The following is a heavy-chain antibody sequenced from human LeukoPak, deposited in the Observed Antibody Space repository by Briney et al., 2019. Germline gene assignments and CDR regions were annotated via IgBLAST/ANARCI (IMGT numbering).Heavy chain of an antibody. CDR3: VKYIAVPGEQLLGDY. CDR1: GFTFSSYA. CDR2: ISGSGGST. J-gene: IGHJ4*02. V-gene: IGHV3-23*01. D-gene: IGHD6-19*01. Sequence: GGSLRLSCAASGFTFSSYAMSWVRQAPGKGLEWVSAISGSGGSTYYADSVKGRFTISRDNSKYTLYLQMNSLRVEDTALYYCVKYIAVPGEQLLGDYWGQGTLVTVSS.